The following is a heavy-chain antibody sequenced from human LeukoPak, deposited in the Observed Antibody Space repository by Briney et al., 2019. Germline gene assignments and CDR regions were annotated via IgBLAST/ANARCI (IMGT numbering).Heavy chain of an antibody. CDR3: ATTYYDFWSGYSKDY. Sequence: PSETLSLNCAVYGGSFSGYYWSWIRQPPGKGLEWIGEINHSGSTNYNPSLKSRVTISVDTSKNQFSLKLSSVTAADTAVYYCATTYYDFWSGYSKDYWGQGTLVTVSS. CDR2: INHSGST. J-gene: IGHJ4*02. CDR1: GGSFSGYY. D-gene: IGHD3-3*01. V-gene: IGHV4-34*01.